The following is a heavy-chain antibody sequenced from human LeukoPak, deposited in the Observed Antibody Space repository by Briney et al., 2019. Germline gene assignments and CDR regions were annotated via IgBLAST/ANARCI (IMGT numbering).Heavy chain of an antibody. CDR1: GGSFSGYY. CDR3: ARTPDY. Sequence: SETLSLTCAVYGGSFSGYYWSWIRQPPGKGLEWIGEINHSGSTNYNPSLKSRVTISVDTSKNQFSLKLSSVTAADTAVYYCARTPDYWGQGTLVTVSS. CDR2: INHSGST. J-gene: IGHJ4*02. V-gene: IGHV4-34*01.